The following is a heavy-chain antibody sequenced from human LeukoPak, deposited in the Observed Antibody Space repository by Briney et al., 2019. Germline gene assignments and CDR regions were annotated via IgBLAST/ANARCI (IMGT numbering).Heavy chain of an antibody. D-gene: IGHD6-13*01. CDR1: GFTFSSYG. J-gene: IGHJ4*02. CDR2: IRYDGSNK. CDR3: AKDSSSWYHQFDY. Sequence: PGGSLRLSCAASGFTFSSYGMHWVRQAPGKGLEWVAFIRYDGSNKYYADSVKGRFTISRDNSKNTLYLQMNSLRAGDTAVYYCAKDSSSWYHQFDYWGQGTLVTVSS. V-gene: IGHV3-30*02.